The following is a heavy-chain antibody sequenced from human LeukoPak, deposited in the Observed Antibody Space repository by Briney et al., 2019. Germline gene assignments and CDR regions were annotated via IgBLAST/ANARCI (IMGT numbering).Heavy chain of an antibody. CDR2: VYYSGRT. CDR1: GVSISGHY. J-gene: IGHJ3*02. V-gene: IGHV4-59*11. D-gene: IGHD3-22*01. Sequence: PSETLSLTCTVSGVSISGHYWSWIRQPPGNGLEWIAFVYYSGRTRYNPSLHSRVTISADTSKNHLSLKLTSVTAADTAVYYCARLLDNDSSGDPDTFDMWGQGIKVTVSS. CDR3: ARLLDNDSSGDPDTFDM.